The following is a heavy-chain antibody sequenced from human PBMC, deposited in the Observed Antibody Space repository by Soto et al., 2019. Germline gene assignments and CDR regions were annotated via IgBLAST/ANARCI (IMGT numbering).Heavy chain of an antibody. D-gene: IGHD2-2*01. Sequence: GGPLRLSCEASGFTFISYAMSRVRQAPGKGLEWVSAISGSGCSTYYADSVKGRFTISRDNSKNTLYLQMNSLRAEDTAVYYCAKGPDIVVVPAAYWGQGNLVTVSS. CDR2: ISGSGCST. V-gene: IGHV3-23*01. J-gene: IGHJ4*02. CDR1: GFTFISYA. CDR3: AKGPDIVVVPAAY.